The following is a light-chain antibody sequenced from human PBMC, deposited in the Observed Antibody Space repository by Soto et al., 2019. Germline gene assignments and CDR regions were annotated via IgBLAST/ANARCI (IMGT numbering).Light chain of an antibody. CDR1: QSVSSN. CDR3: QQYHNWPPLT. J-gene: IGKJ4*01. Sequence: EIVMTQSPATLSVSPGERATLSCRASQSVSSNLAWYQQKPGQAPRLLIYGASTRATGIPARFSGSGSGTEFTLTISSLQSEDFAVYCCQQYHNWPPLTFGGGTKVEIK. CDR2: GAS. V-gene: IGKV3-15*01.